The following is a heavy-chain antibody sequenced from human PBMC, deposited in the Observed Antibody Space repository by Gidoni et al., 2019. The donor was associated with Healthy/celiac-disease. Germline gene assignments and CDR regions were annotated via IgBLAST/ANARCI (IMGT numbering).Heavy chain of an antibody. D-gene: IGHD6-13*01. Sequence: QVQLVQSGSELKKPGASVKVSCEASGYTLTSYAMNWVRQAPGHGLEWLGWINTNTGNPTYAEGFTGRFVFSLDTSVSTAYLQICSLKAEDTAVYYCARAYSSSWYEEAFDYWGQGTLVTVSS. CDR3: ARAYSSSWYEEAFDY. J-gene: IGHJ4*02. CDR1: GYTLTSYA. CDR2: INTNTGNP. V-gene: IGHV7-4-1*01.